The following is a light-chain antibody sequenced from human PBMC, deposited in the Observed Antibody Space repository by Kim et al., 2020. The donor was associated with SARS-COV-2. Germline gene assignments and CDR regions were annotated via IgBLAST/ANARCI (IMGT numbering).Light chain of an antibody. J-gene: IGKJ4*01. CDR2: GVS. CDR1: QTISWD. Sequence: PGERAPHSCRTSQTISWDLAWYQQKRGQAPRLLIYGVSTRATGIPATFTGSGSGTEFTLTISSLQSEDFAVYYCQQYNDWPLTFGGGTKVDIK. CDR3: QQYNDWPLT. V-gene: IGKV3-15*01.